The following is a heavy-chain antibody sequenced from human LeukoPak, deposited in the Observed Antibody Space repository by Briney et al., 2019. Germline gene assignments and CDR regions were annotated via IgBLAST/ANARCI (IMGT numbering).Heavy chain of an antibody. D-gene: IGHD1-26*01. Sequence: GGSLRLSCAASGFTFSSYSMNWARQAPGKGLEWVSSISSSSSYIYYADSVKGRFTISRDNAKNSLYLQTNSLRAEDTAVYYCAREALWRGEGPTTTGYWGQGTLVTVSS. J-gene: IGHJ4*02. CDR1: GFTFSSYS. CDR2: ISSSSSYI. CDR3: AREALWRGEGPTTTGY. V-gene: IGHV3-21*01.